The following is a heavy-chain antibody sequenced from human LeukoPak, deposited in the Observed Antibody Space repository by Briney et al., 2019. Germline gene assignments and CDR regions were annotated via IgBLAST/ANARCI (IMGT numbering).Heavy chain of an antibody. CDR3: ARLGDYGGVNWFDP. D-gene: IGHD4-23*01. CDR1: GGSFSGYY. Sequence: SETLSLTCAVYGGSFSGYYWSWIRQPPGKGLEWIGEINHSGSTNYNPSLKSRVTISVDTSKNQFSLKLSSVTAADTALYYCARLGDYGGVNWFDPWGQGTLVTVSS. J-gene: IGHJ5*02. V-gene: IGHV4-34*01. CDR2: INHSGST.